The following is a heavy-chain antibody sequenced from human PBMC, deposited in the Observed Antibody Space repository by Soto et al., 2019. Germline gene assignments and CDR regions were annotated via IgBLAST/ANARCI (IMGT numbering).Heavy chain of an antibody. CDR1: GFTFNSYG. CDR2: ISYDGSNK. J-gene: IGHJ1*01. Sequence: QVQLVESGGGVVQPGRSLRLSCAASGFTFNSYGMHWVRQAPGKGLEWVAVISYDGSNKYYADSVKGRFTISRDNSKNTLYLQMNRLRAEDTAVYYCAKGQVTVVTPGYFQHWGQGTLVTVSS. D-gene: IGHD2-21*02. CDR3: AKGQVTVVTPGYFQH. V-gene: IGHV3-30*18.